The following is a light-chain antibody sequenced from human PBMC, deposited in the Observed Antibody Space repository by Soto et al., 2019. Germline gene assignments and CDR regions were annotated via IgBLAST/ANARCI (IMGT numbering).Light chain of an antibody. J-gene: IGLJ1*01. Sequence: QSALTQPRSVSGSPGQSVTVSCIGTSSDVGGYNSVSWYQEHPGKAPKLMIYDVIKRPSGVPDRFSGSKSGNTASLTISGLLAEDEADYYCCSYVGSYSHVFGTGTKVTVL. V-gene: IGLV2-11*01. CDR2: DVI. CDR1: SSDVGGYNS. CDR3: CSYVGSYSHV.